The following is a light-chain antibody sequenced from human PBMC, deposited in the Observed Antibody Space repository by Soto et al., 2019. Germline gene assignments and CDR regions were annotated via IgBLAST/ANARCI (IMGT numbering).Light chain of an antibody. CDR1: ESIRTW. V-gene: IGKV1-5*01. Sequence: DIQITQSPSTLSASVGDRVTITCRASESIRTWLAWYQHKPGKAPKFLIYDASSLESGVPSRFSGSGSGTEFTLTISSMQPDDFANYYCQQYNNYPRTFGQGTKVDIK. J-gene: IGKJ1*01. CDR3: QQYNNYPRT. CDR2: DAS.